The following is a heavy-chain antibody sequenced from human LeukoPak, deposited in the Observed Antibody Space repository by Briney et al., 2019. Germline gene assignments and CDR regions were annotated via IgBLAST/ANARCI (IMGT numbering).Heavy chain of an antibody. CDR3: ARDYGSGSYDFWFDP. V-gene: IGHV1-2*02. J-gene: IGHJ5*02. Sequence: ASVKVSCKASGYTFTDYYIHWVRQAPGQGLGWMGWINPKSGGTNYAQKFQGGVTMTRDTSITTAYMELSRLRSDDTAVYYCARDYGSGSYDFWFDPWGQGTLVTVSS. CDR1: GYTFTDYY. D-gene: IGHD3-10*01. CDR2: INPKSGGT.